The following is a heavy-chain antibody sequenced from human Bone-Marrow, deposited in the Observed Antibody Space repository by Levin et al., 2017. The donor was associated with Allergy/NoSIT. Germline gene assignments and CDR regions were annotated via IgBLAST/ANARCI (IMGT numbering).Heavy chain of an antibody. Sequence: LSLTCAASGVTFSTSWMHWVRQAPGKGLVWVSRINEDGRTTNYADSVKGRFTISRDNAKNTLYLQMNSLRAEDTALYYCVRDFTGADDHWGQGTLVTVSS. D-gene: IGHD1-26*01. J-gene: IGHJ4*02. V-gene: IGHV3-74*01. CDR1: GVTFSTSW. CDR2: INEDGRTT. CDR3: VRDFTGADDH.